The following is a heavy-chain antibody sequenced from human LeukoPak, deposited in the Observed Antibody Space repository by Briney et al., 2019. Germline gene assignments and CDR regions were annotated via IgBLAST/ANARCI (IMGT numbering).Heavy chain of an antibody. CDR2: IYYTGKN. D-gene: IGHD2-15*01. V-gene: IGHV4-59*08. CDR3: VRRDIGWNYFDY. Sequence: PSETLSLTCAVSGGSINSHHWGWIRQPPGEGLEWIGDIYYTGKNNYNPSLKSRVTISLDTSKNHLSLNLTSVLAADTAIYYCVRRDIGWNYFDYWGQGILVTVSS. CDR1: GGSINSHH. J-gene: IGHJ4*02.